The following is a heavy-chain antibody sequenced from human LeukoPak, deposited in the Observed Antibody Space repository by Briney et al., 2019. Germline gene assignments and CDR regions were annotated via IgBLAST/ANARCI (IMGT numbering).Heavy chain of an antibody. V-gene: IGHV3-7*03. CDR3: ASSGSGSKNTYYYYGTDV. CDR2: IKQDGSEK. Sequence: GGSLRLSCAASGFTFSSYWMSWVRQAPGKGLEWVANIKQDGSEKYYVDSVKGRFTISRDNAKNSLYLQMNSLRAEDTAVYYCASSGSGSKNTYYYYGTDVWGKGTTVTVSS. CDR1: GFTFSSYW. J-gene: IGHJ6*04. D-gene: IGHD3-10*01.